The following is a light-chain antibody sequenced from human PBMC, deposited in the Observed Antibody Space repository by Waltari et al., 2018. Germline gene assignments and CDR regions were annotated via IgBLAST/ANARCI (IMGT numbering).Light chain of an antibody. CDR2: RND. J-gene: IGLJ2*01. V-gene: IGLV1-47*01. Sequence: QSVVTQPPSASGTPGQRVTISCPGSNPNIARNFVYWYHQLPRATPKVLIFRNDRRPAGVPDRFSGSKSGTSASLDISGLRSEDEANYYCATWDGSLSAVVFGGGTKLTVL. CDR3: ATWDGSLSAVV. CDR1: NPNIARNF.